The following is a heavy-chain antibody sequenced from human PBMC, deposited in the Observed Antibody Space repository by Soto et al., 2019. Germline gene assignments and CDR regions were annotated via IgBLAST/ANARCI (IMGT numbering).Heavy chain of an antibody. D-gene: IGHD2-15*01. V-gene: IGHV3-23*01. CDR2: ISGSSGST. J-gene: IGHJ4*02. Sequence: EVQLLESGGGLVQPGGSLRLSCAASGFTFSSYAMTWVRQAPGKGLEWVSTISGSSGSTYYADSVKGRLTISRDNSKNTQYLQMDSLRAEDTAVYYCAKSSGGSTNYYFDFWGQGMLVTVSS. CDR3: AKSSGGSTNYYFDF. CDR1: GFTFSSYA.